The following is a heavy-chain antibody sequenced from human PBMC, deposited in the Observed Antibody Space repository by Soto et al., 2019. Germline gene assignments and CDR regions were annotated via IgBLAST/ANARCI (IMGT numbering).Heavy chain of an antibody. V-gene: IGHV1-18*01. J-gene: IGHJ4*02. CDR3: ARVGTPLDY. CDR2: ISTYNANT. D-gene: IGHD7-27*01. Sequence: QVQLVQSGAEVKKPGASVKVSCKTSGYTFTNFGISWVRQAPGQGLEWMGWISTYNANTNYAQKFQGSVTMTTDTSTRTAYLALRSLRSDDTAVYYCARVGTPLDYWGQGTLVTVSS. CDR1: GYTFTNFG.